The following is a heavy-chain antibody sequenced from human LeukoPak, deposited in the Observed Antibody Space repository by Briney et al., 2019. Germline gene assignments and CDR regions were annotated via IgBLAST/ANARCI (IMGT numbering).Heavy chain of an antibody. Sequence: GGSLRLSCAASGFTFSSYAMHWVRQAPGKGLEWVAVISYDGSNKYYADSVKGRFTISRDNSKNTLYLQMNSLRAEDTAVYYCARGPVVPAAMRRSLFDYWGQGTLVTVSS. CDR3: ARGPVVPAAMRRSLFDY. CDR2: ISYDGSNK. J-gene: IGHJ4*02. V-gene: IGHV3-30*04. CDR1: GFTFSSYA. D-gene: IGHD2-2*01.